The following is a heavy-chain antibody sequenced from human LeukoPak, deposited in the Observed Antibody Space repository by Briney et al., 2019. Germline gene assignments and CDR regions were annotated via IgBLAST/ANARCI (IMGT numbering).Heavy chain of an antibody. CDR1: GFTFSSYW. V-gene: IGHV3-7*01. D-gene: IGHD4-17*01. CDR3: ARDPYTVTSYYYYMDV. Sequence: GGSLRLSCAASGFTFSSYWMSWVRQAPGKGLEWVANVKQDGSEKYYVDSVKGRFTISRDNAKNSLYLQMNSLRAEDTAVYYCARDPYTVTSYYYYMDVWGKGTTVAVSS. J-gene: IGHJ6*03. CDR2: VKQDGSEK.